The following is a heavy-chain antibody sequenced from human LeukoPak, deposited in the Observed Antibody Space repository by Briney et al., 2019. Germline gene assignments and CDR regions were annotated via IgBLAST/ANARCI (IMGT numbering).Heavy chain of an antibody. CDR2: FYYSGST. Sequence: SETLSLTCTVSGASISSSSYYWGWIRQPPGRGLQWIASFYYSGSTYYNSSLNSRVTISVDTSKNHFSLKLTSVTAADTAVYYCARDLLSSGSGWFDYWGQGTLVIVSS. CDR3: ARDLLSSGSGWFDY. J-gene: IGHJ4*02. D-gene: IGHD6-19*01. CDR1: GASISSSSYY. V-gene: IGHV4-39*07.